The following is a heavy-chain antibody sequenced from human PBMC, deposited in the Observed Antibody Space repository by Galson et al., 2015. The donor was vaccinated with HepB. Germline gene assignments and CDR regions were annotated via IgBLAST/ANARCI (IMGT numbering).Heavy chain of an antibody. Sequence: SVKVSCKASGGTFSSYAISWVRQAPGQGLEWMGGIIPIFGTANYAQKFQGRVTITADESTSTAYMELSSLRSEDTAVYYCARFVLGVVATTQYYFDYWGQGTLVTVSS. J-gene: IGHJ4*02. D-gene: IGHD2-15*01. CDR2: IIPIFGTA. V-gene: IGHV1-69*13. CDR1: GGTFSSYA. CDR3: ARFVLGVVATTQYYFDY.